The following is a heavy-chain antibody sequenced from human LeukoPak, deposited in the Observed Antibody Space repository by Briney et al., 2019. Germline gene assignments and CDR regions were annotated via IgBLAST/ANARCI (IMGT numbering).Heavy chain of an antibody. CDR3: ARSDMHAFDI. CDR1: GFTFSDYY. D-gene: IGHD2-2*01. CDR2: ISSSSSYI. J-gene: IGHJ3*02. Sequence: GGSLRLSCAASGFTFSDYYMSWIRQAPGKGLEWVSSISSSSSYIYYADSVKGRFTISRDNAKNSLYLQMNSLRAEDTAVYYCARSDMHAFDIWGQGTMVTVSS. V-gene: IGHV3-11*06.